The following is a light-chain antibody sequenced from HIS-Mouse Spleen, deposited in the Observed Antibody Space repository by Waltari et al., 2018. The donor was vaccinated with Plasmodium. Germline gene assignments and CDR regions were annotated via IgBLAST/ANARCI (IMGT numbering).Light chain of an antibody. J-gene: IGLJ2*01. CDR3: CSYAGSYTFVV. Sequence: QSALTQPRSVSGSPGQSVTISCTGTSSDVGGYNSVSLYQQPPGNAPKLMMYGVSKRPSGVPDRFSGSKSGNTASLTVSGLQAEDEADYYCCSYAGSYTFVVFGGGTKLTVL. CDR1: SSDVGGYNS. CDR2: GVS. V-gene: IGLV2-11*01.